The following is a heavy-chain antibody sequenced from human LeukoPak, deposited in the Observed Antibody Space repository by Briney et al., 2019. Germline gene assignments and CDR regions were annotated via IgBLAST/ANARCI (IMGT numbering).Heavy chain of an antibody. CDR1: GGSISSSSYY. J-gene: IGHJ4*02. V-gene: IGHV4-39*07. CDR3: ARVSKGGLVTHFDY. D-gene: IGHD3/OR15-3a*01. Sequence: SETLSLTCTVSGGSISSSSYYWGWIRQPPGKGLEWIGSIYYSGSTYYNPSLKSRVTISVDTSKNQFSLKLSSVTAADTAVYYCARVSKGGLVTHFDYWGQGTLVTVSS. CDR2: IYYSGST.